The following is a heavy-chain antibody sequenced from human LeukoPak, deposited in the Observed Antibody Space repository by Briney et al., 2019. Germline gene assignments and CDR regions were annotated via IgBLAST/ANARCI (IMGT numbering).Heavy chain of an antibody. CDR1: GFMFSRSD. Sequence: GKSLRLSCAASGFMFSRSDIHWVRQAPGKGLEWVAVIWHDRSDTYGSNKYYADSVKGRFTIPRDNSKNTVYLQMNSLRVEDKAGYYCAKDGNCGGDCYGWFDPWGQGALVTVSS. V-gene: IGHV3-33*06. CDR3: AKDGNCGGDCYGWFDP. CDR2: IWHDRSDTYGSNK. J-gene: IGHJ5*02. D-gene: IGHD2-21*02.